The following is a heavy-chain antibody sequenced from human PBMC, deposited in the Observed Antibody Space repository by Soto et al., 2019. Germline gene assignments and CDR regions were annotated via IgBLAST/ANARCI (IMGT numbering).Heavy chain of an antibody. V-gene: IGHV3-21*01. J-gene: IGHJ6*02. Sequence: GGSLRLSCAASGFTFSSYSMNWVRQAPGKGLEWVSSISSSSSYIYYADSVKGRFTISRDNAKNSLYLQINSLRAEDTAVYYCARDSTWELLPYYYGMDVWGQGTTVTVSS. CDR2: ISSSSSYI. CDR1: GFTFSSYS. CDR3: ARDSTWELLPYYYGMDV. D-gene: IGHD1-26*01.